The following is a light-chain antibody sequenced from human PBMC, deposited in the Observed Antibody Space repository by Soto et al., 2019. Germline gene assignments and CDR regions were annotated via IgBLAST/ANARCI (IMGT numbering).Light chain of an antibody. CDR1: QSVSSSY. CDR3: QQRSNWPPT. Sequence: NVMTQSPATLSVYKGERATLSCRASQSVSSSYLAWYQQKPGQAPRLLIYGASSRATGIPDRFSGSGSGTDFSLTISSLEPEDFAVYYCQQRSNWPPTFGQGALLEV. CDR2: GAS. V-gene: IGKV3D-20*02. J-gene: IGKJ5*01.